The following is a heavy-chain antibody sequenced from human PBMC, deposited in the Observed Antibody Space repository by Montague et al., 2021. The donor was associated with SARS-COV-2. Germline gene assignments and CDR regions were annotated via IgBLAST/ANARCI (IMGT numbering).Heavy chain of an antibody. CDR2: FYYSGST. CDR3: ARQPVLRYFDWLPWFGGMDV. Sequence: SETLSLTCTRLVWSNSGADHKRTRMSPPPGNGLYGVGSFYYSGSTYYNPSLKSRVTISVDTSKNQFSLKLSSVTAADTAVYYCARQPVLRYFDWLPWFGGMDVWGQGTTVTVSS. J-gene: IGHJ6*02. D-gene: IGHD3-9*01. CDR1: VWSNSGADHK. V-gene: IGHV4-39*01.